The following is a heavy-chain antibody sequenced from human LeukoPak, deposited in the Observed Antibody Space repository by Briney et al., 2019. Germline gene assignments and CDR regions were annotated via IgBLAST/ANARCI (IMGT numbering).Heavy chain of an antibody. CDR3: AKYLGTPRAGSYFDY. CDR2: ISSSGSTI. Sequence: GGSLRLSCAASGFTFSDYYMSWIRQAPGKGLEWVSYISSSGSTIYYADSVKGRFTISRDNAKNSLYLQMNSLRAEDTAVYYCAKYLGTPRAGSYFDYWGQGTLVTVSS. CDR1: GFTFSDYY. J-gene: IGHJ4*02. D-gene: IGHD6-19*01. V-gene: IGHV3-11*01.